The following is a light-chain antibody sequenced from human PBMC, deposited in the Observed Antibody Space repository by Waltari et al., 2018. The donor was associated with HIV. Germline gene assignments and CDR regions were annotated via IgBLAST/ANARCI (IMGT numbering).Light chain of an antibody. V-gene: IGLV1-44*01. J-gene: IGLJ2*01. CDR3: AAWDDNVNAVL. CDR2: NNN. CDR1: SSNIGNNT. Sequence: QSVLTQAPSMSATPGQRVTVSCSGGSSNIGNNTVHWYMHVPGMAPNLLIYNNNKRPSGVPDRFAGSKSCTSASLAISGLHSEDESDYFCAAWDDNVNAVLFGGGTKLTVL.